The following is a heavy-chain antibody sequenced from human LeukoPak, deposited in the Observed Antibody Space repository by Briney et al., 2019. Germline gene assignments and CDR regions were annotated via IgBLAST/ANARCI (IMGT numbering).Heavy chain of an antibody. Sequence: ASVKVSCKASGYTFMNYYIHWVRQAPGQGLEWMGWINPNNGGTNYTQKFQGRVTMTRDTSISTAYVELSRLRSDDTAVYYCARDAVVVAATALYFDYWGQGTLVTVSS. CDR1: GYTFMNYY. V-gene: IGHV1-2*02. J-gene: IGHJ4*02. CDR3: ARDAVVVAATALYFDY. CDR2: INPNNGGT. D-gene: IGHD2-15*01.